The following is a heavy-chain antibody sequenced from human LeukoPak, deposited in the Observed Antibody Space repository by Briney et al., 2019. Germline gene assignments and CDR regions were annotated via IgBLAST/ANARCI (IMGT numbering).Heavy chain of an antibody. CDR3: AKNTVAMTTVTTYFDY. CDR2: IWYDGSSK. CDR1: GFTFSNYG. D-gene: IGHD4-17*01. V-gene: IGHV3-33*06. Sequence: PGRSLRLSCAASGFTFSNYGMYWVRQAPGKGLEWVATIWYDGSSKYYADSVKGRFTISRDNSKNTLYLQMNSLRAEDTAIYYCAKNTVAMTTVTTYFDYWGQGTLVTVSS. J-gene: IGHJ4*02.